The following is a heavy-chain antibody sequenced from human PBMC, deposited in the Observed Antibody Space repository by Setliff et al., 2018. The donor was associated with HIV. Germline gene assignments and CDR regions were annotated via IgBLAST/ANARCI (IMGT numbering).Heavy chain of an antibody. D-gene: IGHD3-10*01. Sequence: ASVKVSCKASGHSFTTYFLHWVRQAPGQGLEWMGMINPSGGEPSYAQRFQGRVTMTRDTSTSTVFMDLSSLRSDDTAVYYCARDGYYYGSGSYSSFDYWGQGTLVTVSS. V-gene: IGHV1-46*01. J-gene: IGHJ4*02. CDR2: INPSGGEP. CDR1: GHSFTTYF. CDR3: ARDGYYYGSGSYSSFDY.